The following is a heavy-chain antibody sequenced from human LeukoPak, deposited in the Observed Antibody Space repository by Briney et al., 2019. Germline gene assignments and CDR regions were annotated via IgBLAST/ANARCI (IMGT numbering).Heavy chain of an antibody. V-gene: IGHV1-8*01. CDR2: MNPNSGNT. CDR1: GYTFTSYD. Sequence: GASVKVSCKASGYTFTSYDINWVRQATGQGLEWMGWMNPNSGNTGYAQKFQGRVTITRNTSISTAYMELSSLRSEDTAVYYCARHGGYDFPQDYYMDVWGKGTTVTVSS. D-gene: IGHD5-12*01. J-gene: IGHJ6*03. CDR3: ARHGGYDFPQDYYMDV.